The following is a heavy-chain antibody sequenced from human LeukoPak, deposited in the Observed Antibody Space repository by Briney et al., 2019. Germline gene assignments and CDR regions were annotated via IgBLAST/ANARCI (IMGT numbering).Heavy chain of an antibody. CDR1: GYTFTIYG. CDR2: ISANNGNT. CDR3: ARAGAAVITNFDN. Sequence: GASVKVSCKASGYTFTIYGITWVRQAPGQGLEWMGWISANNGNTNYAQKFQGRVTMTTDTSTSTAYMELRSLRSDDTAVYYCARAGAAVITNFDNWGQGTLVTVSS. D-gene: IGHD4-23*01. V-gene: IGHV1-18*01. J-gene: IGHJ4*02.